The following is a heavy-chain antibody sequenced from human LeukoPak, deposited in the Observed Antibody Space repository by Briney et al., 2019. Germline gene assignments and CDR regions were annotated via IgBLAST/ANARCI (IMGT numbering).Heavy chain of an antibody. Sequence: ASVKVSCKASGFTFTRYSITWVRQAPGKGHEWMGWISDYNGNTNNAQKYQGRVTMTTDTSTRTAYMELRSLRSDDTAVYYCARVVRSNSFDYDYYYAMDVWGQGTTVTVSS. D-gene: IGHD6-6*01. CDR1: GFTFTRYS. V-gene: IGHV1-18*01. J-gene: IGHJ6*02. CDR3: ARVVRSNSFDYDYYYAMDV. CDR2: ISDYNGNT.